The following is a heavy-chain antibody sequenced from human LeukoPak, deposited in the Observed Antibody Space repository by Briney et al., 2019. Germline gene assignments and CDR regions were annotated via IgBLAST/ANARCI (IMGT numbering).Heavy chain of an antibody. Sequence: SETLSLTCAVSGYSISSGYYWGWIRQPPGKRLEWIGYVYDSGSTNYNPSLSSRVTISLDTPKNQFSLKLTSVTAADTAVYYCARLSGKWTWGQGTLVTVSS. V-gene: IGHV4-38-2*01. D-gene: IGHD1-26*01. CDR3: ARLSGKWT. CDR2: VYDSGST. J-gene: IGHJ5*02. CDR1: GYSISSGYY.